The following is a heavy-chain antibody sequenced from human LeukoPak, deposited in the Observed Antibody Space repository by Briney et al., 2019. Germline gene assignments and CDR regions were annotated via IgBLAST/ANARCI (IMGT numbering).Heavy chain of an antibody. CDR3: ATGIAAAGPIDY. V-gene: IGHV4-34*01. J-gene: IGHJ4*02. D-gene: IGHD6-13*01. Sequence: ASETLSLTCAVYGGSFSGYYWSWIRQPPGKGLEWIGEINHSGSTNYNPSPKSRVTISVDTSKNQFSLKLSSVTAADTAVYYCATGIAAAGPIDYWGQGTLVTVSS. CDR2: INHSGST. CDR1: GGSFSGYY.